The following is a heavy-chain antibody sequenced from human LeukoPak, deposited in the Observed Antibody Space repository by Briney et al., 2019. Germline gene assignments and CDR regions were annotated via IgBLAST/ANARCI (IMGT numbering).Heavy chain of an antibody. D-gene: IGHD2-2*01. Sequence: GGSLRLSCAASGFTFSSYVMHWVRQAPGKGLEWVAFIRYDGSNKYYADSVKGRFTISRDNSKNTLYLQMNSLRAEDTAVYYCARVGDCSSTSCYSPQQNYYYYYMDVWGKGTTVTVSS. CDR2: IRYDGSNK. CDR3: ARVGDCSSTSCYSPQQNYYYYYMDV. V-gene: IGHV3-30*02. CDR1: GFTFSSYV. J-gene: IGHJ6*03.